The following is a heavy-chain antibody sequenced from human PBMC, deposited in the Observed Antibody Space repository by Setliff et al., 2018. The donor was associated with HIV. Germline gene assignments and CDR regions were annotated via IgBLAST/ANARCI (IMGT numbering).Heavy chain of an antibody. CDR3: AKAPLTIVATGGEDC. D-gene: IGHD6-13*01. CDR1: GFTLSNYA. CDR2: IPSNSEYT. Sequence: GGSLRLSCAASGFTLSNYAMTWVRQAPGKGLERVSTIPSNSEYTIYADSVEGRFTISRDNNKNTLYLQMNSLRAEDTAVYYCAKAPLTIVATGGEDCWGQGTLVTVSS. V-gene: IGHV3-23*01. J-gene: IGHJ4*02.